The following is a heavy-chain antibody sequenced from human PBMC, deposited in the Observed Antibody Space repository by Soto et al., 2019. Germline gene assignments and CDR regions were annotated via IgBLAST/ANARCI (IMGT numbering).Heavy chain of an antibody. J-gene: IGHJ4*02. D-gene: IGHD2-2*01. Sequence: ASVKVSCKASGYTFTSYYMHWVRQAPGQGLEWMGIINPSGGSTSYAQKFQGRVTMTRDTSTSTVYMELSSLRSEDTAVYYCARDGGEDIVVVPAAEYTFDYWGQGTLVTVSS. V-gene: IGHV1-46*01. CDR3: ARDGGEDIVVVPAAEYTFDY. CDR2: INPSGGST. CDR1: GYTFTSYY.